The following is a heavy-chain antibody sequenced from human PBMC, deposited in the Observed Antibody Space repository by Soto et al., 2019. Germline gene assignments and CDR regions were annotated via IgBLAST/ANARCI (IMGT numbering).Heavy chain of an antibody. D-gene: IGHD3-3*01. CDR3: ANFWSGTYGMDV. CDR2: ISGSGGST. V-gene: IGHV3-23*01. J-gene: IGHJ6*02. Sequence: PGGSLRLSCAASGFTFSSYAMSWVRQAPGKGLEWVSAISGSGGSTYYADSVKGRFTISRDNSKNTLYLQMNSLRAEDTAVYYCANFWSGTYGMDVWGQGTTVTVSS. CDR1: GFTFSSYA.